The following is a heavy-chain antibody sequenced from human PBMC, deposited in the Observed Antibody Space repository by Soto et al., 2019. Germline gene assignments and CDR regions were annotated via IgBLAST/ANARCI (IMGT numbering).Heavy chain of an antibody. V-gene: IGHV5-51*01. D-gene: IGHD3-16*01. J-gene: IGHJ6*02. CDR2: IYPGDSDT. CDR3: ARQGSNGAYYYYGMDV. CDR1: GYRFSSYW. Sequence: PGESLKISCKGSGYRFSSYWIAWVRQMPGKGLGWMGIIYPGDSDTRYSPSFEGQVTISADKSNSTAYLQWSSLKASDTAMYYCARQGSNGAYYYYGMDVWGQGTTVTVSS.